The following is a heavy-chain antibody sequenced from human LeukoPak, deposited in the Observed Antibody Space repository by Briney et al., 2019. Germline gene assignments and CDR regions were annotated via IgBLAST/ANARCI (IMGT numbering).Heavy chain of an antibody. CDR1: GYTFTGYY. CDR2: INPNSGGT. CDR3: ARGRGYYDISDY. D-gene: IGHD3-9*01. J-gene: IGHJ4*02. Sequence: ASVKVSCKASGYTFTGYYMHWVRQAPGQGLEWMGWINPNSGGTNYAQKFQGRVTMTGDTSISTAYMELRSLRSDDTAVYYCARGRGYYDISDYWGQGTLVTVSS. V-gene: IGHV1-2*02.